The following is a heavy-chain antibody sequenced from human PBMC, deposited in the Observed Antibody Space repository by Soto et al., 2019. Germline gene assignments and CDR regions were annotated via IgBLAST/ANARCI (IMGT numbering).Heavy chain of an antibody. Sequence: QVQLVESGGGVVQPGRSLRLSCAASGFTFSSYGMHWVRQAPGKGLEWVAVISYDGSNKYYADSVKGRFTISRDNSKNTLYLQMNSLRAEDTAVYYCAKDSPYGSGKNGMDVWGQATTVTVSS. CDR1: GFTFSSYG. CDR2: ISYDGSNK. D-gene: IGHD3-10*01. V-gene: IGHV3-30*18. CDR3: AKDSPYGSGKNGMDV. J-gene: IGHJ6*02.